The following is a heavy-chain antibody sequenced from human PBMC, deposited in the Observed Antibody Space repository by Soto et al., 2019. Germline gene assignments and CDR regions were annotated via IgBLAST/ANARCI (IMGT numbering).Heavy chain of an antibody. J-gene: IGHJ4*02. CDR1: GFTFSSYA. CDR2: ISYDGSNK. Sequence: GGSLRLSCAASGFTFSSYAMHWVRQAPGKGLEWVAVISYDGSNKYYADSVKGRFTISRDNSKNTLYLQMNNLRAEDTAVYYCARESGEIGRNFDYWGQGTLVTVSS. D-gene: IGHD3-16*01. V-gene: IGHV3-30-3*01. CDR3: ARESGEIGRNFDY.